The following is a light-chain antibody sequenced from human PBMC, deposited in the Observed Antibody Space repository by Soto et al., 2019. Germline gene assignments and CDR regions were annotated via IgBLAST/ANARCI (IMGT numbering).Light chain of an antibody. J-gene: IGLJ1*01. CDR3: CSYAGSYRV. Sequence: QSALTQPRSVSGSPGQSVTISCTGTSSDVAAYNYVSWYQQHPGKAPKLMIYDVSKRPSGVPDRFSGSKSGNTASLTISGLQAEDEADYYCCSYAGSYRVFGTGTKLTVL. CDR2: DVS. V-gene: IGLV2-11*01. CDR1: SSDVAAYNY.